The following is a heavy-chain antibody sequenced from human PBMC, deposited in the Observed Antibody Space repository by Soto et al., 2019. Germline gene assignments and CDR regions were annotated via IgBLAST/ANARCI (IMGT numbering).Heavy chain of an antibody. CDR2: ISYSGGGT. J-gene: IGHJ4*02. D-gene: IGHD6-19*01. CDR1: GFTFSTYA. V-gene: IGHV3-23*01. Sequence: GGSLRLSCAASGFTFSTYAMSWVRQAPGKGLEWVSGISYSGGGTYYADSVKGRFTISRDNFQNTLYLQMDGLRADDPAVYYCAKDQHSRGWSYFDLWGLGPLVTVSS. CDR3: AKDQHSRGWSYFDL.